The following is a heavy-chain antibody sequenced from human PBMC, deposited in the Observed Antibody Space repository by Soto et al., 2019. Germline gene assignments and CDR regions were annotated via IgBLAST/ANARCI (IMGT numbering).Heavy chain of an antibody. Sequence: EASVKVSCKASGGTFSSYAISWVRQAPGQGLEWMGGIIPIFGTANYAQKFQGRVTITADESTSTAYMELSSLRSEDTAVYYCAVVVDYDRSGYTFTVGWFDPWGQGTLVTVSS. J-gene: IGHJ5*02. V-gene: IGHV1-69*13. CDR1: GGTFSSYA. D-gene: IGHD3-22*01. CDR3: AVVVDYDRSGYTFTVGWFDP. CDR2: IIPIFGTA.